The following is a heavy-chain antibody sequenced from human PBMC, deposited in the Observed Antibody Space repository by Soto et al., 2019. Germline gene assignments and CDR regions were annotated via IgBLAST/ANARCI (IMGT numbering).Heavy chain of an antibody. V-gene: IGHV6-1*01. J-gene: IGHJ4*02. CDR2: TYYRSKWYN. CDR3: ARGGVGGVAAAGPDQWGFFDY. CDR1: GDSVSSNSAA. D-gene: IGHD6-13*01. Sequence: KQSPTLSLTCAISGDSVSSNSAAWNWIRQSPSRGLEWLGRTYYRSKWYNDYAVSVKSRITINPDTSKNQFSLQLNSVTPEDTAVYYCARGGVGGVAAAGPDQWGFFDYWGQGTLVTVSS.